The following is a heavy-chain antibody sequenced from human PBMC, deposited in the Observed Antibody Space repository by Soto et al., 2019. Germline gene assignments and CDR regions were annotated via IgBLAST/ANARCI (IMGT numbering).Heavy chain of an antibody. V-gene: IGHV4-30-2*01. J-gene: IGHJ4*02. Sequence: SETLSLTCGVSGGSLSGATYSWNWIRQPPGKGLEWIGYIFPSGTTYYNPSLKSRVTISIDVSKNQFSLSLRSLTTADTAVYYCARSREFDYWSQGTLVTVSS. CDR1: GGSLSGATYS. CDR3: ARSREFDY. CDR2: IFPSGTT.